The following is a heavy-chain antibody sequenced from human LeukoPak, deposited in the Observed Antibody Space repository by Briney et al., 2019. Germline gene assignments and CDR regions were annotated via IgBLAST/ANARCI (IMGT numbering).Heavy chain of an antibody. Sequence: PSETLSLTCAVSGYSISSGYYWGWIRPPPGKGLEWIGSIYHSGSTYYNPSLKSRVTISVDTSKNQFSLKLSSVTAADTAVYYCAGQRGVADFDYWGQGTLVTVSS. J-gene: IGHJ4*02. V-gene: IGHV4-38-2*01. CDR3: AGQRGVADFDY. CDR2: IYHSGST. CDR1: GYSISSGYY. D-gene: IGHD6-19*01.